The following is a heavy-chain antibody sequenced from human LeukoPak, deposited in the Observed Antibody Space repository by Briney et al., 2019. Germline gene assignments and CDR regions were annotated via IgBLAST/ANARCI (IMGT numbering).Heavy chain of an antibody. V-gene: IGHV4-34*01. D-gene: IGHD6-13*01. J-gene: IGHJ1*01. CDR3: ARLSLQQLVRN. CDR2: IYYSGST. Sequence: SETLSLTCAVYGGSFSGYYWSWIRQPPGKGLEWIGSIYYSGSTYYNPSPKSRVTISVDTSKNQFSLKLSSVTAADTAVYYCARLSLQQLVRNWGQGTLVTVSS. CDR1: GGSFSGYY.